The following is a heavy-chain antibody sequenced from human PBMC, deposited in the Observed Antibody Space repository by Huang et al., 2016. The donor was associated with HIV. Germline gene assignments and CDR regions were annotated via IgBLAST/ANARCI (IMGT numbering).Heavy chain of an antibody. D-gene: IGHD3-3*01. CDR1: GFTFSRYS. V-gene: IGHV3-48*02. Sequence: EVQLVESGGGLVQPGGSLRLSCAASGFTFSRYSMNWVRQAPGKGLGWVSYISSSSSTIYYVDSVKGRFTISRDNAKNSLSLQMNSLRDEDTAVYYCARNDFWSGNDWYFDLWGRGTLVTVSS. J-gene: IGHJ2*01. CDR3: ARNDFWSGNDWYFDL. CDR2: ISSSSSTI.